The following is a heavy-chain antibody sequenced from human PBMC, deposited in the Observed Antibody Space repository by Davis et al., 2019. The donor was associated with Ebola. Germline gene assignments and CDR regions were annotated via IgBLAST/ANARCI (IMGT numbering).Heavy chain of an antibody. J-gene: IGHJ4*02. V-gene: IGHV4-34*01. D-gene: IGHD3-9*01. CDR3: ARNKGYDILNDYFDY. CDR2: INHSGST. Sequence: SETLSLTCAVYGGSFSGYYWSWIRQPPGKGLEWIGEINHSGSTNYNPSLKSRVTISVDTSKNQFSLKLSSVTAADTAVYYCARNKGYDILNDYFDYWGQGTLVTVSS. CDR1: GGSFSGYY.